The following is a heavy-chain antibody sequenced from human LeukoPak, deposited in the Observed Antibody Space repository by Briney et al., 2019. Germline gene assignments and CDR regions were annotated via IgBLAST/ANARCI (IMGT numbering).Heavy chain of an antibody. CDR3: ARRRGYYGSGGWFDP. V-gene: IGHV4-59*08. D-gene: IGHD3-10*01. Sequence: SETLSLTCTVSGGSISSYYWSWIRQPPGQGLEWIGYIYYSGSTNYNPSLKSRVTISVDTSKNQFSLKLRSVTAADTAVYYCARRRGYYGSGGWFDPWGQGTLVTVSS. CDR1: GGSISSYY. CDR2: IYYSGST. J-gene: IGHJ5*02.